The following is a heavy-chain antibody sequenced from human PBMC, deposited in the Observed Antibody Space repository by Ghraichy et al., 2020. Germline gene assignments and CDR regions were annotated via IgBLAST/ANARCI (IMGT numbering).Heavy chain of an antibody. CDR3: ARLAVAGRMKDY. CDR2: IYTSGST. D-gene: IGHD6-19*01. CDR1: GGSISSGSYY. V-gene: IGHV4-61*02. J-gene: IGHJ4*02. Sequence: SETLSLTCTVSGGSISSGSYYWSWIRQPAGKGLEWIGRIYTSGSTNYNPSLKSRVTISVDTSKNQFSLKLSSVTAADTAVYYCARLAVAGRMKDYWGQGTLVTVSS.